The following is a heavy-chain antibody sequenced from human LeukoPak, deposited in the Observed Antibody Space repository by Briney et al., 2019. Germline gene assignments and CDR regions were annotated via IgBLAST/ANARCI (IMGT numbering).Heavy chain of an antibody. J-gene: IGHJ4*02. CDR2: ISGSGGST. V-gene: IGHV3-23*01. D-gene: IGHD1-26*01. CDR3: ARDSGSYYFGYFDY. Sequence: SGGSLRLSCAASGFTFSSYAMSWVRQAPGKGLEWVSAISGSGGSTYYADSVKGRFTISRDNSKNTLYLQMNSLRAEDTAVYYCARDSGSYYFGYFDYWGQGTLVTVSS. CDR1: GFTFSSYA.